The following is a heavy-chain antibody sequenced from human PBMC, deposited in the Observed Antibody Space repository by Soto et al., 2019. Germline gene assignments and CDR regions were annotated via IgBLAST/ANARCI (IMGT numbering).Heavy chain of an antibody. V-gene: IGHV1-18*01. Sequence: QAQLVQSRAEVQNPGASVKVSCKASGYSFPSHGINWVRQAPGQGLELMGWVSPYNGNTNYAQKLQGRVTVTTDTSTSTAYMVLRSLRSEDTAVYYCARSSAVVGASYVLEMWGQGTMVTVSS. J-gene: IGHJ3*02. CDR1: GYSFPSHG. CDR3: ARSSAVVGASYVLEM. D-gene: IGHD6-19*01. CDR2: VSPYNGNT.